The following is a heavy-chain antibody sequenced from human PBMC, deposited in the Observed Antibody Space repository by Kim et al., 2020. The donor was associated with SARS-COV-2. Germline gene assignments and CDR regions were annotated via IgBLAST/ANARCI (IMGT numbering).Heavy chain of an antibody. J-gene: IGHJ3*02. CDR1: GYTFTSYG. Sequence: ASVKVSCKASGYTFTSYGISWVRQAPGQGLEWMGWSSAYNGNTNYAQKLQGRVTMTTDTSTSTAYMELRSLRSDDTAVYYCARGGRRGWYNWNDLHAFDIWGQGTMVTVSS. CDR3: ARGGRRGWYNWNDLHAFDI. V-gene: IGHV1-18*01. D-gene: IGHD1-20*01. CDR2: SSAYNGNT.